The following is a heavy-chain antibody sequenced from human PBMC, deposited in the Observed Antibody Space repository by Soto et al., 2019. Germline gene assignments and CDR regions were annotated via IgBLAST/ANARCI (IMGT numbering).Heavy chain of an antibody. CDR1: GGSFSGYY. Sequence: SETLSLTCAVYGGSFSGYYWSWIRQPPGKGLEWIGEINHSGSTNYNPSLKSRVTISVDTSKNQFSLKLSSVTAADTAVYYCARGGLRYSSSTGDDYWGQGTLVTVSS. J-gene: IGHJ4*02. CDR2: INHSGST. D-gene: IGHD6-19*01. CDR3: ARGGLRYSSSTGDDY. V-gene: IGHV4-34*01.